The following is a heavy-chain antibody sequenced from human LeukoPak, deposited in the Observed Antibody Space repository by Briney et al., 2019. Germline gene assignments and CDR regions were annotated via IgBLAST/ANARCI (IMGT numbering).Heavy chain of an antibody. CDR1: GGSISSYY. D-gene: IGHD6-19*01. J-gene: IGHJ4*02. CDR3: ARGLGGSSGCFGY. CDR2: IYYSGST. V-gene: IGHV4-59*01. Sequence: SETLSLTCTVSGGSISSYYWSWIRQPPGKGLEWIGYIYYSGSTNHNPSLKSRVTISVDTSKNQFSLKLSSVTAADTAVYYCARGLGGSSGCFGYWGQGTLVTVSS.